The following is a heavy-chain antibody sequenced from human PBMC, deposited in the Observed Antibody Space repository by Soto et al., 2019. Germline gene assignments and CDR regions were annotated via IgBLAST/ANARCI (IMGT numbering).Heavy chain of an antibody. V-gene: IGHV1-69*04. J-gene: IGHJ6*02. CDR3: ARDTITMVRGATAHYYYGMDV. Sequence: GASVKVSCKASGGTFSSYTISWVRQAPGQGLEWMGRIIPILGIANYAQKFQGRVTITADKSTSTAYMELSSLRSEDTAVYYCARDTITMVRGATAHYYYGMDVWGQGTTVTVSS. CDR1: GGTFSSYT. D-gene: IGHD3-10*01. CDR2: IIPILGIA.